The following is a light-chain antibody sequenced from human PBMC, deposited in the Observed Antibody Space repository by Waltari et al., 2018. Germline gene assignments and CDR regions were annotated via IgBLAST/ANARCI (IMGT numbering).Light chain of an antibody. CDR3: QQGHSTPRT. CDR1: QSISNY. V-gene: IGKV1-39*01. CDR2: AAS. J-gene: IGKJ1*01. Sequence: DILMTQSPSSLSASVGDRVTITCRASQSISNYLFWYQQKPEKAPQPLIYAASSLQSGVPSRFSGRGSGTDFTLTITSLEPEDFATYYCQQGHSTPRTFGQGTKVEIK.